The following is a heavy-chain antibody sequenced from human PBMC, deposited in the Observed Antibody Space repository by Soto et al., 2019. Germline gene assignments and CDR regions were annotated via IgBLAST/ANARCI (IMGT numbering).Heavy chain of an antibody. D-gene: IGHD6-6*01. CDR3: ARTVSIEQNFDY. CDR1: GFTFSSYG. V-gene: IGHV3-33*01. Sequence: ESGGGVVQPGRSLRLSCAASGFTFSSYGMHWVRQAPGKGLEWVAVIWYDGSNKYYADSVKGRFTISRDNSKNTLYLQMNSLRAEDTAVYYCARTVSIEQNFDYWGQGTLVTVSS. J-gene: IGHJ4*02. CDR2: IWYDGSNK.